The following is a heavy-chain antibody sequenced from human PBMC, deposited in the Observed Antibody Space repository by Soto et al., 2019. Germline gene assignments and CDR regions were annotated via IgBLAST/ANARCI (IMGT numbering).Heavy chain of an antibody. D-gene: IGHD6-13*01. J-gene: IGHJ5*02. CDR3: AREIAAAGTDWFDP. CDR1: GGSISSGGYS. Sequence: QLQLQESGSGLVKPSQTLSLTCAVSGGSISSGGYSWSWIRQPPGKGLEWIGYIYHSGSTYYNPSPKSRVTISVDRSKNQFSPKLSSVTAADTAVYYCAREIAAAGTDWFDPWGQGTLVTVSS. CDR2: IYHSGST. V-gene: IGHV4-30-2*01.